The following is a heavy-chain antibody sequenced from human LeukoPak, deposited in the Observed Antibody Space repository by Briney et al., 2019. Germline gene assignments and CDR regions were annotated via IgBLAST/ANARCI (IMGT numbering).Heavy chain of an antibody. CDR1: GFTFSTYS. Sequence: GGSLRLSCVASGFTFSTYSMHWVRQAPGKGLEWVSVISYDGSNKYYPDSVKGRFTISRDNSKNTLYLQMNSLRAEDSAVYYCAKDRGYITYYFDYWGQGTLVTVSS. CDR2: ISYDGSNK. J-gene: IGHJ4*02. D-gene: IGHD3-10*01. V-gene: IGHV3-30*18. CDR3: AKDRGYITYYFDY.